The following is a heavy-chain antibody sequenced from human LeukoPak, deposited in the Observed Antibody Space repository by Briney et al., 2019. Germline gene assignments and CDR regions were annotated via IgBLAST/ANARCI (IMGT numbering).Heavy chain of an antibody. J-gene: IGHJ6*03. D-gene: IGHD6-19*01. CDR1: DGSISSYY. CDR2: VSYSGTT. CDR3: ARFRSAVAGTYNYCYLDV. Sequence: SETLSLTCTVSDGSISSYYWSWIRLPPGKGLEYIGYVSYSGTTNYNPSLKSRLTISVDTSKNQISLRLSSVTAADTAVYYCARFRSAVAGTYNYCYLDVWGKGTTVTVSS. V-gene: IGHV4-59*01.